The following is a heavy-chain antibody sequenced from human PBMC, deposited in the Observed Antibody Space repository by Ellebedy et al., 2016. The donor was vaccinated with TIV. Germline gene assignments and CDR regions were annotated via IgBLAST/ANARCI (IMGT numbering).Heavy chain of an antibody. J-gene: IGHJ4*02. D-gene: IGHD1-1*01. CDR3: AREHMTSTGSPLDY. V-gene: IGHV3-7*01. CDR1: GFTFSNYW. Sequence: PGGSLRLSCAASGFTFSNYWMSWVRQAPGKGLEWVANIKQDGSETYYVDSVKGRFTISRDNAKNSLYLQMNSLRADDTAVYYCAREHMTSTGSPLDYWGQGTLVTVSS. CDR2: IKQDGSET.